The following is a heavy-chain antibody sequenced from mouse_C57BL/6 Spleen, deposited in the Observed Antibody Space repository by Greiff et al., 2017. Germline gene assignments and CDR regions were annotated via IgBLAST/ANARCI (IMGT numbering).Heavy chain of an antibody. Sequence: QVQLQQPGAELVKPGASVKLSCKASGYTFTSYWMHWVKQRPGQGLAWIGMIHPNSGSTNYNEKFKSKATLTVDKSSSTAYMQLSSLTSEDSAVYYCAEGVVADWYFDVWGTGTTVTVSS. D-gene: IGHD1-1*01. J-gene: IGHJ1*03. CDR2: IHPNSGST. V-gene: IGHV1-64*01. CDR3: AEGVVADWYFDV. CDR1: GYTFTSYW.